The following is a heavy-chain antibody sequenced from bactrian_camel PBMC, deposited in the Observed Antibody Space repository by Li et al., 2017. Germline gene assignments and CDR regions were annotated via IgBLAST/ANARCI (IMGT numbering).Heavy chain of an antibody. CDR1: GFTFNRNC. J-gene: IGHJ6*01. D-gene: IGHD6*01. V-gene: IGHV3S6*01. Sequence: HVQLVESGGGSVQAGGSLTLSCTASGFTFNRNCVAWFRRAPGKEREGVASLQLGRNKTYYDDSVKGRFTISRDNAKSTLYLQMNSLKPEDTAMYYCAADLRRGCTWYANGFGYWGQGTQVTVS. CDR3: AADLRRGCTWYANGFGY. CDR2: LQLGRNKT.